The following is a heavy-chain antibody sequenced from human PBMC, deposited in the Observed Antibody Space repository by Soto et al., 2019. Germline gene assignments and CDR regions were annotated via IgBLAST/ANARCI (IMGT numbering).Heavy chain of an antibody. Sequence: EVQLVESGGGLIQPGGSLRLSCVVSGFTVSSSNYMSWVRQAPGKGLEWVSVIFTGGTTYYADSVKGRFTISRDNSKNTLYLQMNSLRAEDTAVYYCHGYGYWGQGTLVTVSS. D-gene: IGHD5-12*01. CDR1: GFTVSSSNY. CDR3: HGYGY. CDR2: IFTGGTT. J-gene: IGHJ4*02. V-gene: IGHV3-53*01.